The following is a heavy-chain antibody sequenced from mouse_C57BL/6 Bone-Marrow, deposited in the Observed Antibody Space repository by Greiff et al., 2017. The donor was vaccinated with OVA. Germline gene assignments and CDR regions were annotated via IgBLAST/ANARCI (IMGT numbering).Heavy chain of an antibody. J-gene: IGHJ2*01. CDR3: AIITTVADY. Sequence: VQLQQPGAELVKPGASVKLSCKASGYTFTSYWMHWVKQRPGQGLEWIGMIHPNSGSTNYNEKFKSKVTLTVDKSSSTAYMQLSSLTSEDAAVYYCAIITTVADYWGQGTTLTVSS. D-gene: IGHD1-1*01. CDR2: IHPNSGST. CDR1: GYTFTSYW. V-gene: IGHV1-64*01.